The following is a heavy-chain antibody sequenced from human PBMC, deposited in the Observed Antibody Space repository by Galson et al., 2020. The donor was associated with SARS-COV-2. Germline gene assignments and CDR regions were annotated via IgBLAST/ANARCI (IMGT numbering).Heavy chain of an antibody. CDR1: GFTVSSNY. Sequence: GESLKISCAASGFTVSSNYMSWVRQATGKGLEWVSVIYSGGSTYYADSVKGRFTISRDNSKNTLYLQMNSLRAEDTAVYYCARDLYYYGMDVWGQGTTVTVSS. CDR2: IYSGGST. V-gene: IGHV3-53*01. CDR3: ARDLYYYGMDV. J-gene: IGHJ6*02.